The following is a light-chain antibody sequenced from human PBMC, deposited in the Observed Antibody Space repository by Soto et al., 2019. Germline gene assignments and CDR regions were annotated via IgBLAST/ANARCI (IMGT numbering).Light chain of an antibody. CDR1: QSVSGY. Sequence: VLTQSPATLSLSPGDRATLSCRASQSVSGYLGWYQQKPGQPPRLLIYETSKRTAVSPARFTGSGSGTDFNLTISSLEPEDFAVYYCHHRADWPPVFTFGQGTKLEVK. V-gene: IGKV3-11*01. J-gene: IGKJ2*01. CDR3: HHRADWPPVFT. CDR2: ETS.